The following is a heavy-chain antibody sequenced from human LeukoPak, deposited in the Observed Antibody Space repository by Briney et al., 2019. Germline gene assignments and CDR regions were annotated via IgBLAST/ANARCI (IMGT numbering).Heavy chain of an antibody. Sequence: SETLSLTCTVSGGSISSFYWSWIRQPPGKGLEWIGYIYYNGSTNYNPSLESRITISVDTSRNQFPLKLTSVTAADTAVYYCARDRYRFEYWGQGTLVTVSS. CDR3: ARDRYRFEY. V-gene: IGHV4-59*01. CDR1: GGSISSFY. J-gene: IGHJ4*02. CDR2: IYYNGST. D-gene: IGHD2-2*02.